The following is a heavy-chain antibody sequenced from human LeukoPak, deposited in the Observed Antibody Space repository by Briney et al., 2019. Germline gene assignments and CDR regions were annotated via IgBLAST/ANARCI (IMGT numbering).Heavy chain of an antibody. CDR1: GYTFTSYY. V-gene: IGHV1-46*01. J-gene: IGHJ4*02. D-gene: IGHD3-22*01. CDR2: INPSGGST. Sequence: GASVKVSCKASGYTFTSYYMHWVRQAPGPGLEWMGIINPSGGSTSYAQKFQGRVTMTRDTSSSTVYMELSSLRSEDTAVYYCARGYYDSSGYYYTFDYWGQGTLVTVSS. CDR3: ARGYYDSSGYYYTFDY.